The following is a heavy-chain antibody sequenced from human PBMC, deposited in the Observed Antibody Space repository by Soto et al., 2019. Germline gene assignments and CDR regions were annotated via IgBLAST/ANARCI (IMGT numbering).Heavy chain of an antibody. V-gene: IGHV4-39*01. CDR1: GGSISRRSYS. D-gene: IGHD2-15*01. J-gene: IGHJ5*02. CDR3: ATRKGGSYTWFDP. Sequence: SETLSLTCTVSGGSISRRSYSWAWIRKPPGKGLEWIGTLYYSGNTYYNPSLKSRVTISVDTSKNQFSLKLSSVTAADTAVYSCATRKGGSYTWFDPWGQGTLVTVYS. CDR2: LYYSGNT.